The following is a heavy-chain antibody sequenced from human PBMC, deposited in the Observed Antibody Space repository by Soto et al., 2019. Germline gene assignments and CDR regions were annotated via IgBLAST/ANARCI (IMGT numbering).Heavy chain of an antibody. CDR2: IYYSGST. D-gene: IGHD6-6*01. CDR3: ARAGYSSSSDFDY. Sequence: ASETLSLTCTVSGGSISSYYWSWIRQPPGKGLEWIGYIYYSGSTNYNPSLKSRVTISVDTSKNQFSLKLSSVTAADTAVYYYARAGYSSSSDFDYWGQGTLVTVSS. J-gene: IGHJ4*02. V-gene: IGHV4-59*01. CDR1: GGSISSYY.